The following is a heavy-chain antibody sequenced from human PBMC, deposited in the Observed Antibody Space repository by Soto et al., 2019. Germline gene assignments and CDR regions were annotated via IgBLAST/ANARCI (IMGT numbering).Heavy chain of an antibody. Sequence: SVKVSCKASGFTFTRSGVQWVRQARGQRLEWIGWIVVGSGNTNYAQKFQERVTITRDMSTSTAYMELSSLRSEDTAVYYCVAEATVYYCYGMXVCGQGTTV. V-gene: IGHV1-58*01. CDR1: GFTFTRSG. CDR3: VAEATVYYCYGMXV. D-gene: IGHD5-18*01. CDR2: IVVGSGNT. J-gene: IGHJ6*02.